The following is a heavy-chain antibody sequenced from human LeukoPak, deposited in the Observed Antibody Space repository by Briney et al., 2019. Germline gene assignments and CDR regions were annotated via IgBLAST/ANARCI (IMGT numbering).Heavy chain of an antibody. V-gene: IGHV3-21*04. Sequence: PGGSLRLSCAASGITVSSNLMSWVRQAPGKGLEWVSSISSSSSYIYYADSVKGRFTISRDNSKNTLYLQMNSLRAEDTAVYYCAKRVHYDSSAAYFDYWGQGTLVTVSS. CDR3: AKRVHYDSSAAYFDY. CDR2: ISSSSSYI. J-gene: IGHJ4*02. CDR1: GITVSSNL. D-gene: IGHD3-22*01.